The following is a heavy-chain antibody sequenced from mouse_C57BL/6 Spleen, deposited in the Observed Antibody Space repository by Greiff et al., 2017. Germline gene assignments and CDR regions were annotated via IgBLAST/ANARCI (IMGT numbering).Heavy chain of an antibody. CDR1: GYTFTSYW. CDR2: IDPSDSYT. V-gene: IGHV1-69*01. D-gene: IGHD3-3*01. CDR3: ARGGDGGDY. J-gene: IGHJ2*01. Sequence: QVQLQQPGAELVMPGASVKLSCKASGYTFTSYWMHWVKQRPGQGLEWIGEIDPSDSYTNYNQKFKGKSTLTVDKSSSTAYMQLTSLTSEDSAVYYCARGGDGGDYRGQSTTLSVYS.